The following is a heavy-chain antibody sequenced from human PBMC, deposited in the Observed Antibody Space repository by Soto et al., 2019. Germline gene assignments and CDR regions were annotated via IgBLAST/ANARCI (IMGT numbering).Heavy chain of an antibody. Sequence: SETLSLTCTVSGGSISSSSYYWGWIRQPPGKGLEWIGSIYYSGSTYYNPSLKSRVTISVDTSKNQFSLKLSSVTAADTAVYYCARHAPLGLYYYYGMDVWGRGTTVTVSS. CDR1: GGSISSSSYY. CDR3: ARHAPLGLYYYYGMDV. CDR2: IYYSGST. J-gene: IGHJ6*02. V-gene: IGHV4-39*01.